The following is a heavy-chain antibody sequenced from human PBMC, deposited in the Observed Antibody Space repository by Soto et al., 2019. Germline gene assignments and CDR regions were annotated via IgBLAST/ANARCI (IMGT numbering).Heavy chain of an antibody. Sequence: QVQLVESGGGVVQPGRSLRLSCAASGFTFSSYGMHWVRQAPGKGLEWVAVIWYDGSNKYYADSVKGRFTISRDNSKNTLYLPMNSLRAEDTAVYYCARDAVIGAFDIWGQGTMVTVSS. D-gene: IGHD3-10*01. V-gene: IGHV3-33*01. CDR2: IWYDGSNK. J-gene: IGHJ3*02. CDR1: GFTFSSYG. CDR3: ARDAVIGAFDI.